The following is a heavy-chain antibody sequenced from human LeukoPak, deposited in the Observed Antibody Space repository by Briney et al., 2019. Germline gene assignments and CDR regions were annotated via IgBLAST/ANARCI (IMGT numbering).Heavy chain of an antibody. Sequence: ASVTVSCKVSGYTLTELSMHWVRQAPGKGLEWMEGFDPEDGETIYAQKFQGRVTMTEDTSTDTAYMELSSLRSEDTAVYYCATGGDWNDYAFDIWGQGTMVTVSS. J-gene: IGHJ3*02. V-gene: IGHV1-24*01. CDR1: GYTLTELS. CDR3: ATGGDWNDYAFDI. CDR2: FDPEDGET. D-gene: IGHD1-1*01.